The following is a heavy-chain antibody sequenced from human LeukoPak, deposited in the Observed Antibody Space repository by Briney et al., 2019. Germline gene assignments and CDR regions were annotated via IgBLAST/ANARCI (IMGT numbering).Heavy chain of an antibody. CDR3: ARDKPSDANDAFDI. CDR2: IYYSGST. V-gene: IGHV4-59*01. Sequence: PSETLSLTCTVSGGSISSYYWSWIRQPPGKGLEWIGYIYYSGSTNYNPSLKSRVTISVDTSKNQFSLKLSSVTAADTAVYYCARDKPSDANDAFDIWGQGTMVTVSS. D-gene: IGHD2-2*01. J-gene: IGHJ3*02. CDR1: GGSISSYY.